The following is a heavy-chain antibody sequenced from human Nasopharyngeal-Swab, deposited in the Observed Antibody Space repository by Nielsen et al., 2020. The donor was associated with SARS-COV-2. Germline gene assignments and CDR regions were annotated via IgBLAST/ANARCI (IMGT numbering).Heavy chain of an antibody. CDR2: ISYDGSNK. CDR3: ARASRAWY. CDR1: GFTFSSYA. J-gene: IGHJ4*02. V-gene: IGHV3-30*04. Sequence: GESLKISCAASGFTFSSYAMHWVRQAPGKGLEWVAVISYDGSNKYYADSVKGRFTISRDNSKNTLYLQMNSLRAEDTAVYYCARASRAWYWGQGALVTVSS.